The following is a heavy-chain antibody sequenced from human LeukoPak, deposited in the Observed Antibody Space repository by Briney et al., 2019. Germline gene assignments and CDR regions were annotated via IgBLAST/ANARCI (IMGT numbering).Heavy chain of an antibody. V-gene: IGHV4-31*03. Sequence: KPSETLSLTCTVSGGSISSGGYYWSWIRQHPGKGLEWIGYIYYSGSTYYNPSLKSRVTISVDTSKNQFSLKLSSVTAADTAVYYCARQGGGYGDYVRYFDYWGQGTLVTVSS. CDR3: ARQGGGYGDYVRYFDY. CDR1: GGSISSGGYY. D-gene: IGHD4-17*01. J-gene: IGHJ4*02. CDR2: IYYSGST.